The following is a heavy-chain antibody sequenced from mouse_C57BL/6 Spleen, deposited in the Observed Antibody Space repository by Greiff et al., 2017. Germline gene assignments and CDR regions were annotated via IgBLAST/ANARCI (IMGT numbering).Heavy chain of an antibody. V-gene: IGHV5-4*01. Sequence: EVQGVESGGGLVKPGGSLKLSCAASGFTFSSYAMSWVRQTPEKRLEWVATISDGGSYTYYPDNVKGRFTISRDNAKNNLYLQMSHLKSEDTAMYYCARDYSNYVNYFDYWGQGTTLTVSS. CDR1: GFTFSSYA. D-gene: IGHD2-5*01. CDR3: ARDYSNYVNYFDY. CDR2: ISDGGSYT. J-gene: IGHJ2*01.